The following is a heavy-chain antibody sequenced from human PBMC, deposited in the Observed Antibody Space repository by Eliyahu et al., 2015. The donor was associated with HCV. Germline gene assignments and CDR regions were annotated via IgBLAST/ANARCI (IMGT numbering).Heavy chain of an antibody. J-gene: IGHJ6*02. CDR1: GGSISSGSYF. V-gene: IGHV4-61*02. Sequence: QVQLQESGPGLVKPSQTLSLTCTVAGGSISSGSYFWSWIRQPAGKGLEWIGRIHTSGSTNYKSSLKSRVTISVDTSKNTLSLKLTSVTAADTAMYYCARGRPPNSWDTEGMDVWGQGTTVTVSS. CDR2: IHTSGST. D-gene: IGHD6-13*01. CDR3: ARGRPPNSWDTEGMDV.